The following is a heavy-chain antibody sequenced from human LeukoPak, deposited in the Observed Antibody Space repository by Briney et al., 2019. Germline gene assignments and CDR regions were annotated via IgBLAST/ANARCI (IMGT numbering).Heavy chain of an antibody. Sequence: ASVKVSCKASGYTFTSYAMHWVRQAPGQRLEWMGWINAGNGNTKYSQKFQGRVTITRDTSASTAYMELSSLRSEDTAVYYCARLKFYDILTGSSGFDYWGQGTLVTVSS. CDR2: INAGNGNT. V-gene: IGHV1-3*01. CDR3: ARLKFYDILTGSSGFDY. CDR1: GYTFTSYA. D-gene: IGHD3-9*01. J-gene: IGHJ4*02.